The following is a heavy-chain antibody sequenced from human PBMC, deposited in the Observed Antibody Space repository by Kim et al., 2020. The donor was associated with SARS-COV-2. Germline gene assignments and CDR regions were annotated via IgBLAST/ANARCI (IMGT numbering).Heavy chain of an antibody. V-gene: IGHV3-66*01. J-gene: IGHJ6*02. CDR3: ARDYEGSDSSSWYGPLYYYYGMDV. CDR1: GFTVSSNY. D-gene: IGHD6-13*01. Sequence: GGSLRLSCVASGFTVSSNYMSWVRQAPGKGLEWVSVIYSGGSTYYADSVKGRFTISRDNSKNTLYLQMNSLRAEDTAVYYCARDYEGSDSSSWYGPLYYYYGMDVWGQGTTVTVSS. CDR2: IYSGGST.